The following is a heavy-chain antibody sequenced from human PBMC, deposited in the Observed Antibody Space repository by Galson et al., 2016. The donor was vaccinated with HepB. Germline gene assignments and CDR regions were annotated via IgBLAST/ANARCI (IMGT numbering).Heavy chain of an antibody. Sequence: SETLSLTCTVSGGSINPYYWTWIRQTPGKGLGWIGYISHTGSTHYNPSLKSRVTISVDTSKNQFSLKLSSVTAADTAVYYCARMSYFDISGYDYYFDYWGQGTLVTVSS. CDR1: GGSINPYY. D-gene: IGHD3-22*01. CDR3: ARMSYFDISGYDYYFDY. J-gene: IGHJ4*02. V-gene: IGHV4-59*01. CDR2: ISHTGST.